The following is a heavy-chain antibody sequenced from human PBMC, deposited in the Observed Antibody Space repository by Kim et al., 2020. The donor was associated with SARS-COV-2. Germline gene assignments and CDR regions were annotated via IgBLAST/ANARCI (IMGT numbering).Heavy chain of an antibody. D-gene: IGHD3-3*01. CDR3: ARDRPGITIFGVVIRDPLRAV. V-gene: IGHV3-48*03. J-gene: IGHJ6*02. Sequence: GGSLRLSCAASGFTFSSYEMNWVRQAPGKGLEWVSYISSSGSTIYYADSVKGRFTISRDNAKNSLYLQMNSLRAEDTAVYYCARDRPGITIFGVVIRDPLRAVGGQGTTLTV. CDR1: GFTFSSYE. CDR2: ISSSGSTI.